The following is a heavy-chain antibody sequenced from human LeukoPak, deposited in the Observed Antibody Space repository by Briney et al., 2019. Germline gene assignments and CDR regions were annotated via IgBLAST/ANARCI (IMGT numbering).Heavy chain of an antibody. CDR2: TSSSDAGT. V-gene: IGHV3-23*01. CDR3: ARVGIHSSGYYRMGYYFDY. D-gene: IGHD3-22*01. J-gene: IGHJ4*02. Sequence: GGSLRLSCAVSGFPLSSYAMSWVRQAPGKGLEWVSATSSSDAGTYYADSVRGRFTISRDNSKNTLYLQMNSLRAEDTAVYYCARVGIHSSGYYRMGYYFDYWGQGTLVTVSS. CDR1: GFPLSSYA.